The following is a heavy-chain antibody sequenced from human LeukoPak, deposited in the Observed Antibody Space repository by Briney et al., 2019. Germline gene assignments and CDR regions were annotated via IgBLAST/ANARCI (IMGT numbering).Heavy chain of an antibody. D-gene: IGHD2-2*01. CDR2: ISNSTSTM. CDR1: GFIFSSYS. CDR3: ASGVSSTSCYVDY. J-gene: IGHJ4*02. V-gene: IGHV3-48*01. Sequence: GGSLRLSCAASGFIFSSYSMNWVRQAPGKGLEWISFISNSTSTMYYADSVKGRFTISRDNAKNSLYLQMNSLRAEDTAVYYCASGVSSTSCYVDYWGQGTLVTVSS.